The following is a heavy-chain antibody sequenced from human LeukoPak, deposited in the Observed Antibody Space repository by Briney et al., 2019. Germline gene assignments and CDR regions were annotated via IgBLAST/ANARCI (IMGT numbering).Heavy chain of an antibody. Sequence: SETLSLTCAVYGGSFSGYYWSWIRQPPGKGLEWIGEINHSGSTNYNPSLKSRVTISVDTSENQFSLKLSSVTAADTAVYYCARRPYYYGSGSYYRVFDYWGQGTLVTVSS. V-gene: IGHV4-34*01. CDR1: GGSFSGYY. CDR3: ARRPYYYGSGSYYRVFDY. J-gene: IGHJ4*02. D-gene: IGHD3-10*01. CDR2: INHSGST.